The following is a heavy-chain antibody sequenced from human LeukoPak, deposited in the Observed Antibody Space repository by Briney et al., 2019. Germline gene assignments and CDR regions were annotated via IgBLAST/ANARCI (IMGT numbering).Heavy chain of an antibody. CDR1: GASISSYY. CDR2: IYYSGST. V-gene: IGHV4-59*01. Sequence: PSETLSLTCTVSGASISSYYWSWIRQPPGKSLEWIGYIYYSGSTNYNPSLKSRVTISVDTSKNQFSLKLTSVTAADTAVYYCARGVNSGYFDYCGQGTLVTVSS. J-gene: IGHJ4*02. D-gene: IGHD1-26*01. CDR3: ARGVNSGYFDY.